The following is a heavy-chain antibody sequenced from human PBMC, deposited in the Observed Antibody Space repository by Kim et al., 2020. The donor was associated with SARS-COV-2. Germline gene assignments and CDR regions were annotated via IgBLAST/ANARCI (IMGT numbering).Heavy chain of an antibody. V-gene: IGHV4-39*02. D-gene: IGHD2-15*01. CDR3: ASFIGAYSYFDF. Sequence: TYFNSSLESRVAISVDKAKNHFSLKLTSVTAADTAVYYCASFIGAYSYFDFWGQGILVSVSS. CDR2: T. J-gene: IGHJ4*02.